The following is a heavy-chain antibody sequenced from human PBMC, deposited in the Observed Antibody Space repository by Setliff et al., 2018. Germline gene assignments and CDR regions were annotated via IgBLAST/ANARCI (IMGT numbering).Heavy chain of an antibody. CDR3: ARYRFGKDFDY. D-gene: IGHD3-16*02. CDR1: GGSISSGDYY. J-gene: IGHJ4*02. CDR2: IYYSGSS. V-gene: IGHV4-30-4*08. Sequence: SETLSLTCTVSGGSISSGDYYWSWIRQPPGKGLEWITYIYYSGSSYYNPSLQSRVTISVDTSKNQFSLKLSSATAADTAVYYCARYRFGKDFDYWGQGTLVTVSS.